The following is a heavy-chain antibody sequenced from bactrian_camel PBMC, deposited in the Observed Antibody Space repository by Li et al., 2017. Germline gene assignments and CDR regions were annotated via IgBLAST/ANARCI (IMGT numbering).Heavy chain of an antibody. V-gene: IGHV3S53*01. J-gene: IGHJ4*01. CDR3: AADPQDITFSGTTTSCPSSGGGY. D-gene: IGHD5*01. CDR1: TTTRNRLC. CDR2: LAPDGVA. Sequence: VESGGGSVQAGGSLRLSCTVSTTTRNRLCMGWFRQVPGKEREGIAVLAPDGVASYGDPVMGRFTISKDNAKNILYLQMSSLKPEDTAMYYCAADPQDITFSGTTTSCPSSGGGYWGQGTQVTVS.